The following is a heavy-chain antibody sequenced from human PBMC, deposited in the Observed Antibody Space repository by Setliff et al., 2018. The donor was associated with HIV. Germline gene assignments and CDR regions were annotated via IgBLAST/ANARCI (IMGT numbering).Heavy chain of an antibody. D-gene: IGHD3-10*01. V-gene: IGHV4-4*09. CDR1: GGSFSGYY. CDR3: ARTFGDLKHYNYYYTIDV. J-gene: IGHJ6*02. Sequence: SETLSLTCAVYGGSFSGYYWNWIRQPPGKGLEWIGYIYTSGSTNYDPSLKSRVTISVDTSKNQFSLKLSSVTAADTAVYYCARTFGDLKHYNYYYTIDVWGQGTTVTVSS. CDR2: IYTSGST.